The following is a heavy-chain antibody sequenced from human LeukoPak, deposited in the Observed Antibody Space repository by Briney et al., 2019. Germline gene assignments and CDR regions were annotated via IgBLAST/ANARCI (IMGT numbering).Heavy chain of an antibody. V-gene: IGHV4-61*02. CDR3: ARDSPGALNWFDP. J-gene: IGHJ5*02. Sequence: SQTLSLTCTVSGGSISSGSYYWSWIRQPARKGLEWIGRIYTSGSTNYNPSLKSRVTVSVDTSKNQFSLKLSSVTAADTAVYYCARDSPGALNWFDPWGQGTLVTVSS. CDR2: IYTSGST. CDR1: GGSISSGSYY. D-gene: IGHD1-26*01.